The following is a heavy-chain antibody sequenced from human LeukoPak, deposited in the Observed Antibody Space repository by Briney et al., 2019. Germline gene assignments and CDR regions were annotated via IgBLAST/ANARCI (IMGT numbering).Heavy chain of an antibody. CDR1: GGTFSSYA. J-gene: IGHJ4*01. V-gene: IGHV1-69*13. D-gene: IGHD3-9*01. CDR2: IIPIFGTA. CDR3: ARVPLVLRYFDWSTQPLDY. Sequence: GASVKVSCKASGGTFSSYAISWVRQAPGQGLEWMGGIIPIFGTANYAQKFQGRVTITADESTSTAYMELSSLRSEDTAVYYRARVPLVLRYFDWSTQPLDYWGQGTLVTVSS.